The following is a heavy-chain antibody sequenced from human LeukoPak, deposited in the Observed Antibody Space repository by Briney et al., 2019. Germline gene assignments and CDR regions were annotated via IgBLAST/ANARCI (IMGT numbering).Heavy chain of an antibody. CDR2: INHSGST. J-gene: IGHJ4*02. Sequence: IPSETLSLTCAVYGGSFSGYYWSWIRQPPGKGLEWIGEINHSGSTNYNPSLKSRVTISVDTSKNQFSLKLSSVTAADTAVYYCARHGEYYYDSSGYRIWGQGTLVTVSS. CDR3: ARHGEYYYDSSGYRI. CDR1: GGSFSGYY. D-gene: IGHD3-22*01. V-gene: IGHV4-34*01.